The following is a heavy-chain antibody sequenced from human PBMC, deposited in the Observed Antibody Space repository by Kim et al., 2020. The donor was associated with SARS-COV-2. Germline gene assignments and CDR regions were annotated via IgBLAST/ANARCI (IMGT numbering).Heavy chain of an antibody. Sequence: SETLSLTCTVSGGSISSGGYYWSWIRQHPGKGLEWIGYIYYSGSTYYNPSLKSRVTISVDTSKNQFSLKLSSVTAADTAVYYCARSVRGGYSYGPTNWFDPWGQGTLATVSS. CDR1: GGSISSGGYY. V-gene: IGHV4-31*03. J-gene: IGHJ5*02. D-gene: IGHD5-18*01. CDR2: IYYSGST. CDR3: ARSVRGGYSYGPTNWFDP.